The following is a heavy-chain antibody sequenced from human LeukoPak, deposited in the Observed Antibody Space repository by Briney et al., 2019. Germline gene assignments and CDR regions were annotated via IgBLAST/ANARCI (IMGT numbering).Heavy chain of an antibody. Sequence: SETLSLTCTVSGGSISSSSYYWGWIRQPPGKGLEGSGRFYYSVSTYSTPSLKRRVTISVDTSKNQFSLKLSSVTAADTAVYYCARRNYDFWSGYWVNWGQGTRVTVSS. CDR1: GGSISSSSYY. D-gene: IGHD3-3*01. CDR2: FYYSVST. V-gene: IGHV4-39*01. J-gene: IGHJ4*02. CDR3: ARRNYDFWSGYWVN.